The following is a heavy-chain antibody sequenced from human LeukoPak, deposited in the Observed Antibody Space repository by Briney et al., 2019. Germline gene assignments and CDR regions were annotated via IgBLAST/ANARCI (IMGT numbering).Heavy chain of an antibody. Sequence: ASVKVSCKASGYTFTNYGISWVRQAPGQGLEWMAWISTYDHDTNYAQKFRGRVTMTTDTSTSTAYMELRSLGSDDTGVYYCVRDYFCSGGTCDDCFDPWGQGTLVTVSS. V-gene: IGHV1-18*01. CDR2: ISTYDHDT. CDR1: GYTFTNYG. D-gene: IGHD2-15*01. J-gene: IGHJ5*02. CDR3: VRDYFCSGGTCDDCFDP.